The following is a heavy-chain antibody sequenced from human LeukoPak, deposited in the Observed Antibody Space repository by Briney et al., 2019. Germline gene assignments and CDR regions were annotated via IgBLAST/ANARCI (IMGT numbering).Heavy chain of an antibody. Sequence: SETVSLTCTVYGRSISSYYWSWIRQPAGKGLEWIGRIYTSGSTNYNPSLKSRVTMSVDTSKNQFSLKLSPVTAADTAVYYCARDGGIQLWLRWWFDPWGQGTLVTVSS. CDR3: ARDGGIQLWLRWWFDP. J-gene: IGHJ5*02. CDR2: IYTSGST. D-gene: IGHD5-18*01. V-gene: IGHV4-4*07. CDR1: GRSISSYY.